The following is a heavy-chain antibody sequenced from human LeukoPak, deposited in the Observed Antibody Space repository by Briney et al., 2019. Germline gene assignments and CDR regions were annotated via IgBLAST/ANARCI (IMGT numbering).Heavy chain of an antibody. Sequence: GASVKVSCKASGGTFSNDAVSWVRQAPGEGLKWMGRVIPFLGTTNYAHNFQGRATITADQDTQTAYMELRSLRSEDTAVYFCARGPSSDLRTGFFFGYFHDWGQGTLITVSS. D-gene: IGHD3/OR15-3a*01. CDR1: GGTFSNDA. V-gene: IGHV1-69*11. CDR3: ARGPSSDLRTGFFFGYFHD. J-gene: IGHJ4*02. CDR2: VIPFLGTT.